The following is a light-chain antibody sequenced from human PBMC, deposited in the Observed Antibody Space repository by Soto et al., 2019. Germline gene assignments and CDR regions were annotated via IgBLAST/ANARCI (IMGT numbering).Light chain of an antibody. Sequence: DVVMTQSPLSLPVTPGEPASISCRSSRSLLSSNGYNYLNWYLQKPGQSPQLLIYLGSNRASGVPDRFSGSGSRTDFTLKISRVEAEDVGVYYCAQGLQTPLTFGGGTKVDIK. CDR3: AQGLQTPLT. V-gene: IGKV2-28*01. CDR2: LGS. CDR1: RSLLSSNGYNY. J-gene: IGKJ4*01.